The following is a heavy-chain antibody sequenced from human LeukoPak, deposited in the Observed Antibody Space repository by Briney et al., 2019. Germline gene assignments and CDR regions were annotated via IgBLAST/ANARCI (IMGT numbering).Heavy chain of an antibody. CDR1: GGSISSYY. Sequence: SETLSLTCTASGGSISSYYWSWIRQPPGKGLEWIGYIYYSGSTNYNPPLKSRVTISVDTSKNQFSLKLSSVTAADTAVYYCARARHIAARAFDPWGQGTLVTVSS. D-gene: IGHD6-6*01. CDR2: IYYSGST. CDR3: ARARHIAARAFDP. V-gene: IGHV4-59*01. J-gene: IGHJ5*02.